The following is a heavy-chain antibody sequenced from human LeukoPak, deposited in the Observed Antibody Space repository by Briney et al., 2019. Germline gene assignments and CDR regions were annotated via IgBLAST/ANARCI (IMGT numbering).Heavy chain of an antibody. CDR1: GFTFTNYA. Sequence: GGSLRLSCAASGFTFTNYAMSWVRQAPGKGLEWVSAISGSGGSTHYADSVKGRFTISRDNSKNTLYLQMNSLRAEDTAVYYCAKDLRGYYGSGSYYFNWFDPWGQGTLVTVSS. CDR3: AKDLRGYYGSGSYYFNWFDP. D-gene: IGHD3-10*01. CDR2: ISGSGGST. J-gene: IGHJ5*02. V-gene: IGHV3-23*01.